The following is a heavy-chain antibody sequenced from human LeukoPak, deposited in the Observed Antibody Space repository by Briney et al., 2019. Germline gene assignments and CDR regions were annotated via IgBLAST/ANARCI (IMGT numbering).Heavy chain of an antibody. Sequence: GGSLRLSCTASGFTFGDYAMSWVRQAPGKGLEWVGFIRSKAYGGTTEYAASVKGRFTISRDDSKSIAYLQMNSLKTVDTAVYYCTRTGTPYYYYGMDVWGQGTTVTVSS. CDR1: GFTFGDYA. CDR3: TRTGTPYYYYGMDV. D-gene: IGHD1-1*01. CDR2: IRSKAYGGTT. V-gene: IGHV3-49*04. J-gene: IGHJ6*02.